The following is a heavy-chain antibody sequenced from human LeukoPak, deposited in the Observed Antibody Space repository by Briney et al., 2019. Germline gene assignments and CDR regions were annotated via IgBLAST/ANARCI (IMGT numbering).Heavy chain of an antibody. J-gene: IGHJ5*02. D-gene: IGHD6-13*01. CDR1: GYTFTGYY. CDR2: INPNSGGT. CDR3: ARGGYSSRSHPENWFDP. V-gene: IGHV1-2*02. Sequence: GASVKVSCKASGYTFTGYYMHWVRQAPGQGLEWMGWINPNSGGTNYAQKFQGRVTMTRDTSISTAYMELSRLRSDDTAVYYCARGGYSSRSHPENWFDPWGQGTLVTVSS.